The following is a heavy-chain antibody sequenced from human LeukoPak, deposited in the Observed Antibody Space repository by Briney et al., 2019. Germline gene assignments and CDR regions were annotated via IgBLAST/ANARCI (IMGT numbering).Heavy chain of an antibody. D-gene: IGHD3-10*01. J-gene: IGHJ5*02. V-gene: IGHV4-61*02. CDR1: GGSISSGSYY. Sequence: SETLSLTCTVAGGSISSGSYYWSWIRQPAGKGLEWIGRIYTSGSTNYNPSLKSRVTISVDTSKNQFSLKLSSVTAADTAVYYCARLRYYGSGSYQMTGNWFDPWGQGTLVTVSS. CDR2: IYTSGST. CDR3: ARLRYYGSGSYQMTGNWFDP.